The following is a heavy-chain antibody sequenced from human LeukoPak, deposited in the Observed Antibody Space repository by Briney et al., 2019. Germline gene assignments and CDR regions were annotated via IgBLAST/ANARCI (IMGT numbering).Heavy chain of an antibody. D-gene: IGHD1-26*01. J-gene: IGHJ4*02. Sequence: GGSLRLSCAASGFTFSSYAMHWVRQAPGKGLEWVAVISYDGSNKYYADSVKGRFTISRDNSKNTLYLQMNSLRAEGTAVYYCAGYIVGEEGLDYWGQGTLVTVSS. V-gene: IGHV3-30-3*01. CDR3: AGYIVGEEGLDY. CDR1: GFTFSSYA. CDR2: ISYDGSNK.